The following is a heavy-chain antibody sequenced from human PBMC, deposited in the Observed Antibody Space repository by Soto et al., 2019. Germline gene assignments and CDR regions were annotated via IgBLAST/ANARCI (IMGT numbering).Heavy chain of an antibody. J-gene: IGHJ4*02. CDR3: ARDVGVQELDY. V-gene: IGHV3-7*01. CDR1: GFTFRSNW. D-gene: IGHD6-6*01. Sequence: VGSLRLSFAASGFTFRSNWMSWVRQAPGRGLEWVANIKPDGSVKYYLDSVRGRFTISRDNAENSLFLQIDSLRVEDTAVYYCARDVGVQELDYWGQGTLVTVSS. CDR2: IKPDGSVK.